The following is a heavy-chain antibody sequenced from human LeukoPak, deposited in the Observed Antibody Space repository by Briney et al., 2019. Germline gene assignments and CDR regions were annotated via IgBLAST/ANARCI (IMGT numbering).Heavy chain of an antibody. CDR1: GFSVNNNY. J-gene: IGHJ4*02. CDR3: AGGTYYGSGTRPGYLNY. V-gene: IGHV3-53*01. CDR2: ISNFGTT. D-gene: IGHD3-10*01. Sequence: GGSLRLSCAASGFSVNNNYMNRVRQAPGKGLEWVSTISNFGTTYYADSVTGRFTISRDSPTNTLSLHMSSLRAEDTAVYYCAGGTYYGSGTRPGYLNYWGLGTLVTVSS.